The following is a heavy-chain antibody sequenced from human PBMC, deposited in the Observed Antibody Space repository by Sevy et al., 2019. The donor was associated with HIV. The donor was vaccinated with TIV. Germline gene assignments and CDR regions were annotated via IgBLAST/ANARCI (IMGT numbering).Heavy chain of an antibody. J-gene: IGHJ6*02. CDR1: GGSISSYY. CDR3: ARVISSWYSYYYYYGMDV. CDR2: IYYSGST. Sequence: SETLSLTCTVSGGSISSYYWSWIRQPPGKGLEWIGYIYYSGSTNYNPSLKSRVTISVDTSKNQFSLKLSSVTAADTVVYYCARVISSWYSYYYYYGMDVWGQGTTVTVSS. D-gene: IGHD6-13*01. V-gene: IGHV4-59*13.